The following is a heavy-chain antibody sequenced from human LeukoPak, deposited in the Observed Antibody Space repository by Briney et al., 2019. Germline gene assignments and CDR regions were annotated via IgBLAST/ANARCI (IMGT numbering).Heavy chain of an antibody. J-gene: IGHJ4*02. D-gene: IGHD3-10*01. CDR1: EFTFSSYE. CDR3: VRGTYGSGELDS. CDR2: ISSSGSTI. Sequence: GGSLRLSCAASEFTFSSYEMNWVRQAPGKGLEWVSYISSSGSTIYYADSVKGRFTISRDNAKNSLYLQMNSLRAEDTAVFYCVRGTYGSGELDSWGQGTLVTVSS. V-gene: IGHV3-48*03.